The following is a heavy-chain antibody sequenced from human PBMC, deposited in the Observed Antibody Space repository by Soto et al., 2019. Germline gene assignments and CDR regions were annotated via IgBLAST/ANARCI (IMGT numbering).Heavy chain of an antibody. CDR2: ISYDGSDR. CDR3: ARSTYCNGGSCYPQY. CDR1: GFTFSDYG. V-gene: IGHV3-30*03. Sequence: GGSLRLSCEGPGFTFSDYGFHWVRQAPGKGLEWVAMISYDGSDRYYRDSVQGRFTISRDDSKNTVFLQMNSLRTEDTAMYYCARSTYCNGGSCYPQYWGPGTLVTAPQ. J-gene: IGHJ4*02. D-gene: IGHD2-15*01.